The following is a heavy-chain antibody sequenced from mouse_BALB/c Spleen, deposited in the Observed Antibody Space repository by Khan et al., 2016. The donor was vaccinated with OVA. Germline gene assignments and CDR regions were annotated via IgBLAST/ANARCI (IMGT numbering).Heavy chain of an antibody. J-gene: IGHJ4*01. V-gene: IGHV1-4*01. Sequence: QVQLQQSGAELARPGASVKMSCKASGYTFTSYTMHWVKQRPGQGLEWIGYINPSSGYTNYNQKFKDKATLTADKSSSTAYMQLSSLTSEDSAVYYCTGKYSNYAAMDYWGQGTSVTVSS. D-gene: IGHD2-5*01. CDR3: TGKYSNYAAMDY. CDR1: GYTFTSYT. CDR2: INPSSGYT.